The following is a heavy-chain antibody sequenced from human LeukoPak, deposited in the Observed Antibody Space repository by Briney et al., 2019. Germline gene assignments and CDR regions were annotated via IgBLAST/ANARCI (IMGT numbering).Heavy chain of an antibody. J-gene: IGHJ4*02. Sequence: GGSLRLSCAASGFTFSAYYMSWVRQAPGKGLEWVANIRQDEGEKFYVDSVKGRFTISRDNAKNSLYLQMNSLRAEDTAVYYCARDKDYGDKRLLDYWGQGTLVTVSS. CDR2: IRQDEGEK. D-gene: IGHD4-23*01. CDR1: GFTFSAYY. CDR3: ARDKDYGDKRLLDY. V-gene: IGHV3-7*01.